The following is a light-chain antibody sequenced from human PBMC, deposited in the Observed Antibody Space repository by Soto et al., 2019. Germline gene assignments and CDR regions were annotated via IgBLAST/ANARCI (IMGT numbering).Light chain of an antibody. J-gene: IGLJ2*01. CDR1: GSDVGGYNY. CDR3: GSFAASNNLL. CDR2: DVN. Sequence: QSALTQHPSASGSPGQSVTISCTGTGSDVGGYNYVSWYQQHPGKAPKLIIYDVNKRPSGVPDRFSGSKSGNTASLTVSGLQAEDEADYYCGSFAASNNLLFGGGTKLTVL. V-gene: IGLV2-8*01.